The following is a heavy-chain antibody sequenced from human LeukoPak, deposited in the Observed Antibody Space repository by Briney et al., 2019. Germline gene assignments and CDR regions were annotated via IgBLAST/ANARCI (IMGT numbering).Heavy chain of an antibody. J-gene: IGHJ5*02. CDR3: ARDGIAVAGTSWFDP. Sequence: ASVKVSCKASGYTFTGYYMHWVRQAPGQGLEWMGGIIPIFGTANYAQKFQGRVTITTDESTSTAYMELSSLRSEDTAVYYCARDGIAVAGTSWFDPWGQGTLVTVSS. D-gene: IGHD6-19*01. CDR2: IIPIFGTA. CDR1: GYTFTGYY. V-gene: IGHV1-69*05.